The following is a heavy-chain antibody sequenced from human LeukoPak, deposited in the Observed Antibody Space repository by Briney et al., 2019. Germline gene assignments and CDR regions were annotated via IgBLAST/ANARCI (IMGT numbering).Heavy chain of an antibody. Sequence: PGGSLRLPCAASGFTFSSYAMSWVRQAPGKGLEWVSAISGSGGSTYYADSLKGLFTISRDNSKNTLYLQMNSLRAEDTAVYYCAKEAYYDFWSGYYYFDYRGQGTLATVSS. CDR3: AKEAYYDFWSGYYYFDY. J-gene: IGHJ4*02. D-gene: IGHD3-3*01. CDR2: ISGSGGST. CDR1: GFTFSSYA. V-gene: IGHV3-23*01.